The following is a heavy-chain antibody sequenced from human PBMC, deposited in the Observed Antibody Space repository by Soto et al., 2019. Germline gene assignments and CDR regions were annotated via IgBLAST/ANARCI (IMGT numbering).Heavy chain of an antibody. CDR1: GFTFSSYA. CDR2: ISYDGSNK. V-gene: IGHV3-30*04. J-gene: IGHJ6*02. Sequence: GGSLRLSCAASGFTFSSYAMHWVRQAPGKGLEWVAVISYDGSNKYYADSVKGRFIISRDNSKNTLYLQMNSLRAEDTAVYYCARDRVVATYYYYGMDVWGQGTTVTVSS. D-gene: IGHD5-12*01. CDR3: ARDRVVATYYYYGMDV.